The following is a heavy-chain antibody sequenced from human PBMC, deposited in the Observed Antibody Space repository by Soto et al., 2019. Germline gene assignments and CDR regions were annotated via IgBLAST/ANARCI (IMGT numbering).Heavy chain of an antibody. CDR2: IYYSGST. V-gene: IGHV4-31*03. CDR1: GGSISSGGYY. CDR3: ATAIPPVVCRY. D-gene: IGHD2-2*01. J-gene: IGHJ4*02. Sequence: SETLSLTCTVSGGSISSGGYYWSWIRQHPGKGLEWIGYIYYSGSTYYNPSLKSRVTISVDTSKNQFSLKLSSVPAADTAVYYRATAIPPVVCRYRGPGTLLIVSS.